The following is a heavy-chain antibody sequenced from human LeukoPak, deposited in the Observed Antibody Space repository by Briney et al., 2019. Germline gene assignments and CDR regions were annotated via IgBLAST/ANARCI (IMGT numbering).Heavy chain of an antibody. V-gene: IGHV3-30*01. J-gene: IGHJ4*02. CDR2: ISYDGSNK. Sequence: PGGSLRLSCAASGFTLSSYAMHWVRQAPGKGLEWVAVISYDGSNKYYADSVKGRFTISRDNSKNTLYLQMNSLRAEDTAVYYCARERYYYDSSGYSYWGQGTLVTVSS. CDR1: GFTLSSYA. CDR3: ARERYYYDSSGYSY. D-gene: IGHD3-22*01.